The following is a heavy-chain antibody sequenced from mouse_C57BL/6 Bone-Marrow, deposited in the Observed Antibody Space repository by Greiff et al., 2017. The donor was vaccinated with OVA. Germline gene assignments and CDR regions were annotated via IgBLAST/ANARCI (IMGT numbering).Heavy chain of an antibody. CDR1: GYTFTDYY. J-gene: IGHJ1*03. CDR2: IFPGSGST. CDR3: ARSPPIYYYGSSYFYWYFDV. D-gene: IGHD1-1*01. Sequence: QVQLQQSGPELVKPGASVKISCKASGYTFTDYYINWVKQRPGQGLEWIGWIFPGSGSTYYNEKFKGKATLTVDKSSSTAYMLLSSLTSEDSTVYFCARSPPIYYYGSSYFYWYFDVWGTGTTVTVSS. V-gene: IGHV1-75*01.